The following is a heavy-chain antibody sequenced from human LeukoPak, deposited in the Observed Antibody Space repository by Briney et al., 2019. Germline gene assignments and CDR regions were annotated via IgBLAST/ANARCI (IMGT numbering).Heavy chain of an antibody. D-gene: IGHD6-6*01. CDR1: GGSISSGGYS. Sequence: PSQTLSLSCAVSGGSISSGGYSWSWIRQPPGKGLEWIGYIYHSGSTYYNPSLKSRVTISVDRSKNQFSLKLSSVTAADTAVYYCAVHSSSPWGTFDPWGQGTLVTVSS. J-gene: IGHJ5*02. CDR2: IYHSGST. V-gene: IGHV4-30-2*01. CDR3: AVHSSSPWGTFDP.